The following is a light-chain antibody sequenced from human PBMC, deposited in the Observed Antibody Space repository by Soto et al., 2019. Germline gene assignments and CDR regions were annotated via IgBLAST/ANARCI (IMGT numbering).Light chain of an antibody. CDR2: GAS. V-gene: IGKV3-20*01. CDR3: QQYGSSST. Sequence: EIVFTPSSGTLSLSPGERTNLSFRAGQSVSSSYLAWYQQKPGQAPRLLIYGASSRPTGIPDRFSGSGSGTDFTLTISRLEPEDFAVYYCQQYGSSSTFGQGTRLEI. J-gene: IGKJ5*01. CDR1: QSVSSSY.